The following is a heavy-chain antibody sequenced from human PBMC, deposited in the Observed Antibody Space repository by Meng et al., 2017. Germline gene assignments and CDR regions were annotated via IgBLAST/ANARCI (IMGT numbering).Heavy chain of an antibody. Sequence: QVQLVQSGAEVKKPGASVKVSCKASGGTFNSYAISWVRQAPGQGLEWMGGIIPIFGTANYAQKFQGRVTITADESTSTAYMELSSLRSEDTAVYYCARDDYSNYLPFDYWGQGTLVTVSS. J-gene: IGHJ4*02. CDR2: IIPIFGTA. CDR1: GGTFNSYA. D-gene: IGHD4-11*01. CDR3: ARDDYSNYLPFDY. V-gene: IGHV1-69*01.